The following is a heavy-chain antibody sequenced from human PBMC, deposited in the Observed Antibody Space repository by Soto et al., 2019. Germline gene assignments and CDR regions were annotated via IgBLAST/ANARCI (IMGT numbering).Heavy chain of an antibody. CDR1: GYSFTSYW. CDR3: ASQGIAVAGTSVYGMDV. CDR2: IYPGDSDT. Sequence: GESLKISCKGSGYSFTSYWIGWVRQMPGKGLEWMGIIYPGDSDTRYSPSFQGQVTISADKSISTAYLQWSSLKASDTAMYYCASQGIAVAGTSVYGMDVWGQGTTVTVSS. V-gene: IGHV5-51*01. J-gene: IGHJ6*02. D-gene: IGHD6-19*01.